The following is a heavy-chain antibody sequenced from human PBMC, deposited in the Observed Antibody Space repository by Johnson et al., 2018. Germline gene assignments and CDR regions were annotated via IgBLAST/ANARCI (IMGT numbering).Heavy chain of an antibody. D-gene: IGHD4-17*01. CDR3: ATQKPDHYAKETDYYYYYGMDV. J-gene: IGHJ6*02. Sequence: QLVESGGGLVQPGGSLRLSCAASGFTFSSYAMSWVRQAPGKGLEWVSAISGSGGSTYYADSVKGRFPISRDNTKNTLYLQMNSLRAEDTAVYYCATQKPDHYAKETDYYYYYGMDVWGQGTTVTVSS. CDR1: GFTFSSYA. CDR2: ISGSGGST. V-gene: IGHV3-23*04.